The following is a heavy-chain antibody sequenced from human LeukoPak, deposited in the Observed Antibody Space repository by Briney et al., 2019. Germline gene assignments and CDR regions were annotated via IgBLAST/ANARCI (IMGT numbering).Heavy chain of an antibody. J-gene: IGHJ4*02. CDR3: ARDHRGGVGSSRWFDY. CDR2: ISYDGSNK. D-gene: IGHD1-26*01. Sequence: PGGSLRLSCAASGFTFSSYAMHWVRQAPGKGLEWVAVISYDGSNKYYADSVKGRFTISRDNSRNTLYLQMNSLRAEDPAVYYCARDHRGGVGSSRWFDYWGQGTLVTVSS. CDR1: GFTFSSYA. V-gene: IGHV3-30*04.